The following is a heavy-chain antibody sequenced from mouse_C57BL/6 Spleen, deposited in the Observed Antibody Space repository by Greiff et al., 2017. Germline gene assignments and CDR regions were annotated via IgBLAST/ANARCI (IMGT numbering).Heavy chain of an antibody. CDR3: ARYGSSYDYAMDY. J-gene: IGHJ4*01. CDR2: IYPGSGNT. V-gene: IGHV1-76*01. D-gene: IGHD1-1*01. CDR1: GYTFTDYY. Sequence: QVQLKESGAELVRPGASVKLSCKASGYTFTDYYINWVKQRPGQGLEWIARIYPGSGNTYYNEKFKGKATLTAEKSSSTAYMQLSSLTSEDSAVYFCARYGSSYDYAMDYWGQGTSVTVSS.